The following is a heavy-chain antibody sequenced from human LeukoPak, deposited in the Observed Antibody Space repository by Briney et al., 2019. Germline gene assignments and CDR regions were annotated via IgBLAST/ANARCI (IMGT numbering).Heavy chain of an antibody. CDR3: AIYGAYWFHP. Sequence: SETLSLTCAVYGGSFSGYYWSWIRQPPGKGLELIGEINHSGSTNYNPSLKRRVTISVETSTYQFSLNLSSVTAADPAVYYCAIYGAYWFHPWSEGTLVTVYS. V-gene: IGHV4-34*01. CDR2: INHSGST. D-gene: IGHD4-17*01. CDR1: GGSFSGYY. J-gene: IGHJ5*02.